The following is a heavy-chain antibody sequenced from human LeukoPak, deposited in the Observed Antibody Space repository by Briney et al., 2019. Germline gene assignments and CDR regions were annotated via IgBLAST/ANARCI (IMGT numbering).Heavy chain of an antibody. CDR3: AKDPLMYYYGAGSPRPFDY. CDR1: GFTFSSYA. CDR2: ISGSGGST. J-gene: IGHJ4*02. V-gene: IGHV3-23*01. D-gene: IGHD3-10*01. Sequence: GGSLRLSCAASGFTFSSYAMSWVRQAPGKGLEWVSVISGSGGSTYHADSVKGRFTISRDNSKNTLYLQMNSLRAEDTAVYYCAKDPLMYYYGAGSPRPFDYWGQGTLVTVSS.